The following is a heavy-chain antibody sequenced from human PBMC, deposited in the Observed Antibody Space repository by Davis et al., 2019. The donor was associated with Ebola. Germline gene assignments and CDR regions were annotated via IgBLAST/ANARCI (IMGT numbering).Heavy chain of an antibody. CDR3: ARTDRVCSGGSCYSGDDFDY. D-gene: IGHD2-15*01. V-gene: IGHV4-59*13. CDR1: AGSTSGYY. Sequence: MPSQTLSPTCPVPAGSTSGYYWSWIRQPPGKGLEWIGYVYYGGSTDYNPSLKSRVTMSVDTSKSQFSLKLSSVTAADTAVYYCARTDRVCSGGSCYSGDDFDYWGQGTLVTVSS. CDR2: VYYGGST. J-gene: IGHJ4*02.